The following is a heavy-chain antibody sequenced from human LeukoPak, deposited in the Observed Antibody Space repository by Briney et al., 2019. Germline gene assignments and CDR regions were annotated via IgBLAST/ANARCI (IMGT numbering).Heavy chain of an antibody. CDR1: GGSFSGYY. CDR3: ARGPEDCSGGSCSLSLFDY. J-gene: IGHJ4*02. Sequence: TSSETLSLTCAVYGGSFSGYYWSWIRQPPGKGLEWIGEINHSGSTNYNPSLKSRVTISVDTSKNQFSLKLSSVTAADTAVYYCARGPEDCSGGSCSLSLFDYWGQGTLVTVSS. V-gene: IGHV4-34*01. D-gene: IGHD2-15*01. CDR2: INHSGST.